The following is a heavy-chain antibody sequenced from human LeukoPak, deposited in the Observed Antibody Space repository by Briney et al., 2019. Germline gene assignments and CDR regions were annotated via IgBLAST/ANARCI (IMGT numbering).Heavy chain of an antibody. D-gene: IGHD5-12*01. Sequence: GGSLRLSCAASGFTFTNAWMSWVRQAPGKGLEWVGRVKSKTDGGTTDYAAPVKGRFTISRDDSKNTLYLQMNSLKTEDTAVYYSTTWVIVATIRGPLRFDYWGQGTLVTVSS. J-gene: IGHJ4*02. V-gene: IGHV3-15*01. CDR1: GFTFTNAW. CDR2: VKSKTDGGTT. CDR3: TTWVIVATIRGPLRFDY.